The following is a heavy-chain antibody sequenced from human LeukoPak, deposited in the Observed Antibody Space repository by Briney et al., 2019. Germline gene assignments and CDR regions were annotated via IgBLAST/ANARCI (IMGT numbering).Heavy chain of an antibody. V-gene: IGHV4-39*02. CDR1: GGSISNNNHY. CDR2: ITDIGST. D-gene: IGHD3-10*01. Sequence: SETLSLTCTVSGGSISNNNHYWGWTRQPPGKGLEWIGMITDIGSTHYNPSLKSRVTISVDTSKNQFSLKLSSVTAADTAVYYCAKDTWLAYWGQGTLVTVSS. J-gene: IGHJ4*02. CDR3: AKDTWLAY.